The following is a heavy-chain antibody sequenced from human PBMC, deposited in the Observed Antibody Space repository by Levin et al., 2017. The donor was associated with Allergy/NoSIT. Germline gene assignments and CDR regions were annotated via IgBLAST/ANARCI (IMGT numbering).Heavy chain of an antibody. CDR2: IYSGGST. V-gene: IGHV3-53*01. D-gene: IGHD5-12*01. J-gene: IGHJ3*02. Sequence: GESLKISCAASGFTVSSNYMSWVRQAPGKGLEWVSVIYSGGSTYYADSVKGRFTISRDNSKNTLYLQMNSLRAEDTAVYYCASSVDIVATIKGDDAFDIWGQGTMVTVSS. CDR3: ASSVDIVATIKGDDAFDI. CDR1: GFTVSSNY.